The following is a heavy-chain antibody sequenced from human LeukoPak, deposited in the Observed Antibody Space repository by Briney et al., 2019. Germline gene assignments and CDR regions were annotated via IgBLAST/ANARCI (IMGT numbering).Heavy chain of an antibody. CDR2: MNPNSGNT. J-gene: IGHJ4*02. CDR1: GYTFTSYD. Sequence: ASVRVSCKASGYTFTSYDINWVRQATGQGLEWMGWMNPNSGNTGYAQKFQGRVTMTRNTSISTAYMELSSLRSEDTAVYYCARDLSRRIAVAGTEDYWGQGTLVTVSS. V-gene: IGHV1-8*01. D-gene: IGHD6-19*01. CDR3: ARDLSRRIAVAGTEDY.